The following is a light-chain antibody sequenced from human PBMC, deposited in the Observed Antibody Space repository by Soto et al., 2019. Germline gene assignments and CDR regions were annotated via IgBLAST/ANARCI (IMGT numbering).Light chain of an antibody. CDR3: TSYTSDNRSYV. Sequence: QSALTQPASVSGSPGQSITISCTGTSSDVGAYTSVSWYRQHPGKAPKLMIYEVSNRPSGVSNRFSGSKSANTASLTISGLQAEDEAHYYCTSYTSDNRSYVFGTGTKVTVL. CDR2: EVS. CDR1: SSDVGAYTS. J-gene: IGLJ1*01. V-gene: IGLV2-14*01.